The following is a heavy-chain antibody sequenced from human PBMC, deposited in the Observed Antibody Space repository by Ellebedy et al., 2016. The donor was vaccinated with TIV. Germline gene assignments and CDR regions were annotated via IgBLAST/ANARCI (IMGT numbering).Heavy chain of an antibody. V-gene: IGHV3-7*03. CDR1: GFTFTTYW. CDR3: ARGGAHAFDV. Sequence: GESLKISCAASGFTFTTYWMTWVRQAPGKGLEWVGNINEDGSERYSVDTVKGRFTVSRDNGRNAVYLQLSSLRAEDTAVYYCARGGAHAFDVWGQGTMVTVSS. J-gene: IGHJ3*01. CDR2: INEDGSER. D-gene: IGHD5-12*01.